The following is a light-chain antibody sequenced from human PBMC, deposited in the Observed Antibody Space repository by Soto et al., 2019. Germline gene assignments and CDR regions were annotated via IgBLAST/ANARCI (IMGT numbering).Light chain of an antibody. CDR1: QDINNF. J-gene: IGKJ4*01. V-gene: IGKV1-16*01. Sequence: DIQMTQSPSSLSASVGGRVTITCRASQDINNFLAWFQQKPGKAPKPLIYSASSLQDGVRSRFSGSGSGTHFTLTISSLQPEDFATYFCLQYDRFPATFGGGTRVDIE. CDR3: LQYDRFPAT. CDR2: SAS.